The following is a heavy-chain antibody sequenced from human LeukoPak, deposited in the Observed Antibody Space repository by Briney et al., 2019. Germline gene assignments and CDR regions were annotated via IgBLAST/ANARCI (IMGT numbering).Heavy chain of an antibody. V-gene: IGHV1-69*05. Sequence: ASVKVSCKASGGTFSSYAISWVRQAPGQGLEWMGGIIPIFGTANYAQKFQGRVTITTDESTSTAYMELSSLRSEDTAIYYCAKDWIQFNRVFDCFDSWGQGTLVTVSS. CDR1: GGTFSSYA. CDR3: AKDWIQFNRVFDCFDS. D-gene: IGHD5-18*01. CDR2: IIPIFGTA. J-gene: IGHJ4*02.